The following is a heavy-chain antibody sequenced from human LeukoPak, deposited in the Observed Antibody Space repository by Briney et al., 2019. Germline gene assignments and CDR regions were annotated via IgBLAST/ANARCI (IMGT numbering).Heavy chain of an antibody. CDR1: GGTFSSYA. CDR2: IIPIFGTA. V-gene: IGHV1-69*06. J-gene: IGHJ6*03. Sequence: SVKVSCKASGGTFSSYAISWVRQAPGQGLEWMGGIIPIFGTANYAQKFQGRVTITADKSTSTAYMELSSLRSEDTAVYYCARDVYYYGSGNYYYYYMDVWGKGTTVTVSS. CDR3: ARDVYYYGSGNYYYYYMDV. D-gene: IGHD3-10*01.